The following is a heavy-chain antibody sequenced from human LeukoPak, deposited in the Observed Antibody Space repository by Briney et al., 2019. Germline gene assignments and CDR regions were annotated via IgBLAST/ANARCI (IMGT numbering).Heavy chain of an antibody. Sequence: GGSLRLSCAASGFTFSSYGMHWVRQAPGKGLEWVAFIRYDGSNKYYADSVKGRFTISRDNSKNTLYLQMNSLRAEDTAVYYCARSIPIMITFGGVTGWGAFDIWGQGTMVTVSS. D-gene: IGHD3-16*01. CDR1: GFTFSSYG. CDR2: IRYDGSNK. J-gene: IGHJ3*02. CDR3: ARSIPIMITFGGVTGWGAFDI. V-gene: IGHV3-30*02.